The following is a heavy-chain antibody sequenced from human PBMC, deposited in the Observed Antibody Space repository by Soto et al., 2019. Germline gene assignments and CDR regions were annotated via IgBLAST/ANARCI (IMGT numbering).Heavy chain of an antibody. Sequence: EVKLVESGGGLGQPGGSLRLSCAASGFTFSNYWMHWVRQAPGKGLLWVARINRDGSTTTYADSVRGRFTISRDNAKGMVYLQLDSLRGDDTAVYYCARQGLVVQAFDLWGQGTLVTVSS. CDR3: ARQGLVVQAFDL. V-gene: IGHV3-74*03. J-gene: IGHJ5*02. CDR2: INRDGSTT. CDR1: GFTFSNYW. D-gene: IGHD2-2*01.